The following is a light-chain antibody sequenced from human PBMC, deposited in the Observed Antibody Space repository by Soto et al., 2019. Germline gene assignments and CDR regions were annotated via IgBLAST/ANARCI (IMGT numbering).Light chain of an antibody. V-gene: IGKV3-20*01. CDR1: QSFSSSY. CDR3: QYYGSSPVT. Sequence: EIVLMQSPGTLSLSPGERATLSCRASQSFSSSYLAWYQQKPGQAPRLLIYGASSRATGIPDRFSGSGSGTDFTLTISRLEPEDFAVYYCQYYGSSPVTFGPGTKVDIK. CDR2: GAS. J-gene: IGKJ3*01.